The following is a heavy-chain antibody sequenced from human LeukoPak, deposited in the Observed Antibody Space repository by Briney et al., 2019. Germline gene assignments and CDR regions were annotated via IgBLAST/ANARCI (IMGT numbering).Heavy chain of an antibody. CDR2: IYYSGST. CDR1: GGSISSSSYY. V-gene: IGHV4-39*07. D-gene: IGHD3-9*01. CDR3: ARVDWANFFDY. Sequence: PSETLSLTCTVSGGSISSSSYYWGWIRQPPGKGLEWIGSIYYSGSTYYNPSLKSRVTISVDTSKNQFSLKLSSVTAANTAVYYCARVDWANFFDYWGQGTLVTVSS. J-gene: IGHJ4*02.